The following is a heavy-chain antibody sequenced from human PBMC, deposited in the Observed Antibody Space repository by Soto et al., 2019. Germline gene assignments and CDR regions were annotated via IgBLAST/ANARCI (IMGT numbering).Heavy chain of an antibody. CDR3: ARYGSGSSVWFDP. CDR2: IYYSGST. CDR1: GGSISSYY. J-gene: IGHJ5*02. D-gene: IGHD3-10*01. Sequence: SETLSLTCTVXGGSISSYYWSWIRQPPGKGLEWIGYIYYSGSTNYNPSLKSRVTISVDTSKNQFSLKLSSVTAADTAVYYCARYGSGSSVWFDPWGQGTLVTVSS. V-gene: IGHV4-59*01.